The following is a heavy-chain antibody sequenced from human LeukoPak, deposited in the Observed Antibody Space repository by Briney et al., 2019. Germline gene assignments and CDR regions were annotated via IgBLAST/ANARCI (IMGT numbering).Heavy chain of an antibody. Sequence: PGGSLRLSCAASGFTFDDYAMHWVRQAPGKGLEWVSGISWNSGSIGYADSVKGRFTISRDNAKNSLYLQMNSLRAEDTALYYCAKLGDVGIAAAGHFDYWGQGTLVTVSS. CDR2: ISWNSGSI. D-gene: IGHD6-13*01. CDR1: GFTFDDYA. CDR3: AKLGDVGIAAAGHFDY. J-gene: IGHJ4*02. V-gene: IGHV3-9*01.